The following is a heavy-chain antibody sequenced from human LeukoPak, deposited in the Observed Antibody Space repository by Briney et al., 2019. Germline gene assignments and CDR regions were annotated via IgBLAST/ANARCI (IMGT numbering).Heavy chain of an antibody. V-gene: IGHV1-69-2*01. CDR3: ATYTGSTRSFDY. CDR1: GYTFTDYY. J-gene: IGHJ4*02. D-gene: IGHD1-26*01. CDR2: VDPEDGET. Sequence: ASVKISCKVSGYTFTDYYMHWVQQAPGKGLEWMGLVDPEDGETIYAEKFQGRVTITADTSTDTAYMELSSLRSEDTAEYYCATYTGSTRSFDYWGQGTLVTVSS.